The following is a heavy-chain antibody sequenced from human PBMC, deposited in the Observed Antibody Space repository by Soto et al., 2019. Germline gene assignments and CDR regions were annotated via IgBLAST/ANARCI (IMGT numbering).Heavy chain of an antibody. CDR1: GFTFSKYP. CDR2: ISSDGGTT. Sequence: EVHLVESGEDLVQPGGSLRLSCAASGFTFSKYPMHWVRQAPGKGLEYVSAISSDGGTTFYADSVRGRFTMSRDNLKNTLYLQMRSLRVEDMAVYYCARGQIPYGSDVWGQGTTVTVS. CDR3: ARGQIPYGSDV. V-gene: IGHV3-64*02. J-gene: IGHJ6*02.